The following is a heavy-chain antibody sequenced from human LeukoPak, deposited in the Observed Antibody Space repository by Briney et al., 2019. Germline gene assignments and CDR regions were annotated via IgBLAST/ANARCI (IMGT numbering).Heavy chain of an antibody. V-gene: IGHV3-69-1*01. CDR3: AGYGDYPY. CDR1: GFHFSAYD. Sequence: GGSLRLSCAASGFHFSAYDMHWVRQAPGEGLEWVAYFGHSGTIYYADAVRGRFTISRDNAKNTLQLQMNSLRADDAAVYYCAGYGDYPYWGQGTPVTVSS. CDR2: FGHSGTI. J-gene: IGHJ4*02. D-gene: IGHD4-17*01.